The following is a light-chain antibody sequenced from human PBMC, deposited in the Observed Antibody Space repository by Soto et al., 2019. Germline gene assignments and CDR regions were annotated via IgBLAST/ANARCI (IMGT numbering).Light chain of an antibody. Sequence: EIVMTQSPATLSVSPGERATLSCRASQNVGNNLVWYQQKPGQAPRLLIYGASTRATGIPARFSGSGSGTDFTLTISSLEPEDFAVYYCQQRSSWPITFGGGTKVDIK. CDR1: QNVGNN. CDR2: GAS. CDR3: QQRSSWPIT. V-gene: IGKV3-11*01. J-gene: IGKJ4*01.